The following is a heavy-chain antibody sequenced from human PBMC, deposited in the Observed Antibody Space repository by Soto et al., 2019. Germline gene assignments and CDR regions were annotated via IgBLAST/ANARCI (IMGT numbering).Heavy chain of an antibody. CDR2: FYYSGNP. V-gene: IGHV4-31*03. CDR1: GGSIRSGGYY. Sequence: SETLSLTCTVAGGSIRSGGYYWSWVRQNPRRGLEWIWNFYYSGNPYYTPSLKSRLTISVDTSKNQFSLNLSSVTAADTAVYYCARDRLMATAGTARHYFGLDVWGQGTTVTVSS. J-gene: IGHJ6*02. CDR3: ARDRLMATAGTARHYFGLDV. D-gene: IGHD5-18*01.